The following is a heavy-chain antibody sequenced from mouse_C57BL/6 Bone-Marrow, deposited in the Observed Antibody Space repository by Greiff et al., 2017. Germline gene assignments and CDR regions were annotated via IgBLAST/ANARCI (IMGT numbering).Heavy chain of an antibody. J-gene: IGHJ3*01. CDR3: TRWEANCDLAWFAY. CDR2: IDPETGGT. CDR1: GYTFTDYE. V-gene: IGHV1-15*01. D-gene: IGHD4-1*01. Sequence: QVQLQQSGAELVRPGASVTLSCKASGYTFTDYEMHWVKQTPVHGLEWIGAIDPETGGTAYNQKFKGKAILTADKSSSTAYMELRSLTSEDSAVYYCTRWEANCDLAWFAYWGQGTLVTVSA.